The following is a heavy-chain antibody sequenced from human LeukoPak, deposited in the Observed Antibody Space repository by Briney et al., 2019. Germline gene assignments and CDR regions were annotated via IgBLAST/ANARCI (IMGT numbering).Heavy chain of an antibody. J-gene: IGHJ4*02. CDR1: GFTFSGYA. D-gene: IGHD3-10*01. CDR3: ARVGYYASGPFSYFDY. CDR2: ISYDGSNE. Sequence: GGSLGLSCAASGFTFSGYAMHWVRQAPGKGLEWVAVISYDGSNEYYADSVKGRFTISRDNSKNTLYLQMNSLSVEDTAVYYCARVGYYASGPFSYFDYWGQGTLVTVSS. V-gene: IGHV3-30-3*01.